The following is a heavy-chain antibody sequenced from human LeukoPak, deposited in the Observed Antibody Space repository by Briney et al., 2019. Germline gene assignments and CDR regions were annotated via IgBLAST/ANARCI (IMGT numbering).Heavy chain of an antibody. D-gene: IGHD3-16*02. J-gene: IGHJ4*02. V-gene: IGHV3-30*03. Sequence: GRSLRLSCAASGFSFSSSGMHWVRQAPGKGLEWLAVISFDGNVKYYGDSVEGRFTISRDNSKNTLHLQMNSLRAEDTAVYYCARVGPSNYVWGSYRRNYYFDYWGQGTLVTVSS. CDR3: ARVGPSNYVWGSYRRNYYFDY. CDR2: ISFDGNVK. CDR1: GFSFSSSG.